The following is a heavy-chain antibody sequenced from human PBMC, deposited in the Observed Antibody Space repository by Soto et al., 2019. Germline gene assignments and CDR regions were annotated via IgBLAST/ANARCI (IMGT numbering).Heavy chain of an antibody. CDR3: TRDISPGTSGWYFDAFDL. D-gene: IGHD6-19*01. CDR1: GFIFGNYW. Sequence: EVQLVESGGGLVQPGGSLRLSCTGSGFIFGNYWMTWVRQAPGQGLEWVANIRKDESKMSYLDSVRGRFTISRDNAKNSLFLQINDLRAEDTAPYFCTRDISPGTSGWYFDAFDLWGQGTMVTVSS. V-gene: IGHV3-7*05. J-gene: IGHJ3*01. CDR2: IRKDESKM.